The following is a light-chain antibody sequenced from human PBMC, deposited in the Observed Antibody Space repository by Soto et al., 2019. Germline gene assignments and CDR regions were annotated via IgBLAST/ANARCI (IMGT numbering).Light chain of an antibody. CDR2: DAS. CDR1: QSVSSY. J-gene: IGKJ4*01. Sequence: EIVLTQSPATLSLSPGERATLSCRASQSVSSYLAWYQQKPGQAPRLLICDASSRATGIPGRFSGSGSGTDFTLTISSLEPEDFAVYYCQQYINWPLTFGGGTKVEIK. V-gene: IGKV3-11*01. CDR3: QQYINWPLT.